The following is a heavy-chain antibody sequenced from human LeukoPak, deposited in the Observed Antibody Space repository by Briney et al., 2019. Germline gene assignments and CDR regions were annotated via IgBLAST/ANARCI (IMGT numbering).Heavy chain of an antibody. CDR1: GYAFNAYY. Sequence: ASVKVSCKTSGYAFNAYYIHWVRQVPGRGLERMGWMSPNTGDANYARNFVGRVTMTRDTSIGAAYMELSRLTSEDTAMYCCVSGEFGEVLDFWGQGSLVSVSS. CDR2: MSPNTGDA. D-gene: IGHD3-10*01. V-gene: IGHV1-2*07. J-gene: IGHJ4*02. CDR3: VSGEFGEVLDF.